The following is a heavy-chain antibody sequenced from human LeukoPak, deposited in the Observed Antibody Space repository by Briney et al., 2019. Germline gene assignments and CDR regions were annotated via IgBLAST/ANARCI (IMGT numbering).Heavy chain of an antibody. V-gene: IGHV3-23*01. Sequence: GGSLRLSCAASGFTFSNYAMTWVRQAPGKGLEWVSSILAGGTNTQYADSVRGRSTISRDNSKNTLYLQMNSLRAEDTALYHCATHQATGAHSKFDYWGQGTLVTVSS. CDR2: ILAGGTNT. D-gene: IGHD7-27*01. CDR1: GFTFSNYA. J-gene: IGHJ4*02. CDR3: ATHQATGAHSKFDY.